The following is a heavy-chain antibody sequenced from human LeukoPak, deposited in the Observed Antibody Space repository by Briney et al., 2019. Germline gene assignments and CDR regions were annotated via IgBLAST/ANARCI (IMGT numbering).Heavy chain of an antibody. CDR1: VYTFTCYY. J-gene: IGHJ4*02. D-gene: IGHD6-19*01. Sequence: GASVTVSCMSSVYTFTCYYMHWVRQAPGQGREWMGWINPNSGGTNYAQKFQGRVTMTRDTSISTAYMELSRLRSDDTAVYYCASVAVADFDYWGQGTLVTVSS. CDR2: INPNSGGT. CDR3: ASVAVADFDY. V-gene: IGHV1-2*02.